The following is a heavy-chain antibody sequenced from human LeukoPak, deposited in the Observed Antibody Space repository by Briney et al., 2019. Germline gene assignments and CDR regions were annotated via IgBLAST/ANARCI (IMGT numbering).Heavy chain of an antibody. D-gene: IGHD3-10*01. J-gene: IGHJ4*02. V-gene: IGHV4-4*02. Sequence: PSETLSLTCAVSGGSISSSNWWSWVRQPPGKGLEWIGEIYHSGSTNYNPSLKSRITISVDSSKNQFSLRLSSVTAADTAVYYCARRKYYTIENWGQGTLVTVSS. CDR2: IYHSGST. CDR1: GGSISSSNW. CDR3: ARRKYYTIEN.